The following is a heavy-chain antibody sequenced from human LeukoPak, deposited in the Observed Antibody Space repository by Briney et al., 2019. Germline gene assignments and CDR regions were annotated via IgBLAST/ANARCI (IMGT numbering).Heavy chain of an antibody. D-gene: IGHD6-13*01. CDR2: ISSSSSYI. J-gene: IGHJ4*02. CDR1: GFTFSSYS. Sequence: PGGSPRLSCAASGFTFSSYSMNWVRQAPGKGLEWVSSISSSSSYIYYADSVKGRFTISRDNAKNSLYLQMNSLRAEDTAVYYCARVPLAAADHYFDYWGQGTLVTVSS. CDR3: ARVPLAAADHYFDY. V-gene: IGHV3-21*01.